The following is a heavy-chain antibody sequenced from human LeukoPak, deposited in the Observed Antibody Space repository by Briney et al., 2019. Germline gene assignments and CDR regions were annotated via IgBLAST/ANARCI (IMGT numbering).Heavy chain of an antibody. CDR3: AKGRGYSYGSTYDYYYMDV. D-gene: IGHD5-18*01. CDR2: ISSSGSTI. J-gene: IGHJ6*03. V-gene: IGHV3-11*04. CDR1: GFTFSDYY. Sequence: KPGGSLRLSCAASGFTFSDYYMSWIRQAPGKGLEWVSYISSSGSTIYYADSVKGRFTISRDNAKNSLYLHMNSLRAEDTAVYYCAKGRGYSYGSTYDYYYMDVWGKGTTVTVSS.